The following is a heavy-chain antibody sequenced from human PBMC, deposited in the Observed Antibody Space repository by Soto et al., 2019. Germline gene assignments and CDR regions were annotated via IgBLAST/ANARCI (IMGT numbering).Heavy chain of an antibody. Sequence: QVQLVQSGAEVKRPGSSVKVSCKASGDSFSRSTFSWVRQAPGQGLEWMGRFIPMLGIANYAQTFQGRVKIAENKPTRRAYRDRKSLSSEDTAVYYGATLYDYTSETLDYWGQGTLVTFSS. CDR3: ATLYDYTSETLDY. J-gene: IGHJ4*02. CDR2: FIPMLGIA. CDR1: GDSFSRST. D-gene: IGHD3-3*01. V-gene: IGHV1-69*02.